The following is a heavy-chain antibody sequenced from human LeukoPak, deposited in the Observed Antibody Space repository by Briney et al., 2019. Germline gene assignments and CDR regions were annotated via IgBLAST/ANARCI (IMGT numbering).Heavy chain of an antibody. Sequence: GGALRLSCAASGCTVRSKYMSGLGQAPGKGLESVSVIYSGGSTYYADSVKDRFTTSRDNSKNTLYLQMNSLRAEDTAVYYCARDLAYWGQGTLVTVSS. CDR3: ARDLAY. CDR2: IYSGGST. CDR1: GCTVRSKY. J-gene: IGHJ4*02. V-gene: IGHV3-66*01.